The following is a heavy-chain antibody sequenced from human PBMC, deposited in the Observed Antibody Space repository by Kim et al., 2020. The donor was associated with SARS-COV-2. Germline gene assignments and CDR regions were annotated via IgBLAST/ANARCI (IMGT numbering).Heavy chain of an antibody. CDR1: GYTFTSYD. CDR3: ARALRVTMVRGVLPGY. CDR2: MNPNSGNT. J-gene: IGHJ4*02. Sequence: ASVKVSCKASGYTFTSYDINWVRQATGQGLEWMGWMNPNSGNTGYAQKFQGRVTMTRNTSISTAYMELSSLRSEDTAVYYCARALRVTMVRGVLPGYWGQGTLVTVSS. V-gene: IGHV1-8*01. D-gene: IGHD3-10*01.